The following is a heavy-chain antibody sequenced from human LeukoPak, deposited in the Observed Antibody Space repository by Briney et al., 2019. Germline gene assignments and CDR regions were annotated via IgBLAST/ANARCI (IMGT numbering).Heavy chain of an antibody. CDR3: ARHKTSSYYDFWSGYLFDY. CDR1: GYSFTSYW. CDR2: IYPGDSDT. D-gene: IGHD3-3*01. J-gene: IGHJ4*02. Sequence: GESLKISCKGSGYSFTSYWIGWVRQMPGKGLEWVGIIYPGDSDTRYSPSFQGQVTISADKSISTAYLQWSSLKASDTAMYYCARHKTSSYYDFWSGYLFDYWGQGTLVTVSS. V-gene: IGHV5-51*01.